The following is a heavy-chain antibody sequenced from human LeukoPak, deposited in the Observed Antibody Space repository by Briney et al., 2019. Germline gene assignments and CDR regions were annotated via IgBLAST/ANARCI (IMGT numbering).Heavy chain of an antibody. CDR2: IYYSGST. Sequence: SETLSLTCTVSGGSISSYYWSWIRQPPGKGLEWIGYIYYSGSTNYNPSLKSRVTISVDTSKNQFSLKLSSVTAADTAVYYCARGTRRRGYSGYDPQNYFDYWGQGTLVTVSS. J-gene: IGHJ4*02. CDR3: ARGTRRRGYSGYDPQNYFDY. D-gene: IGHD5-12*01. V-gene: IGHV4-59*01. CDR1: GGSISSYY.